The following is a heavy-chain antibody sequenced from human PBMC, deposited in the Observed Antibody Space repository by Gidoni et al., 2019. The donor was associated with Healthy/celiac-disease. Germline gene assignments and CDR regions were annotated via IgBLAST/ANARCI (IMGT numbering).Heavy chain of an antibody. CDR2: ISSSSSYI. Sequence: EVQLVESGGGLVKPGGSLRLSCAASGFTFSSYSMNWVRQAPGKGLEWVSSISSSSSYIYYADSVKGRFTISRDNAKNSLYLQMNSLRAEDTAVYYCARVGLTIFGVVIDWYFDLWGRGTLVTVSS. D-gene: IGHD3-3*01. CDR3: ARVGLTIFGVVIDWYFDL. CDR1: GFTFSSYS. J-gene: IGHJ2*01. V-gene: IGHV3-21*01.